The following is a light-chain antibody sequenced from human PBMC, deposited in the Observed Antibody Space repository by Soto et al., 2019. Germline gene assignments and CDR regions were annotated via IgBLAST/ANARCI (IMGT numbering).Light chain of an antibody. J-gene: IGKJ3*01. CDR2: AAS. Sequence: DIQMTQSPSSLSASVGDGVTITCRASQSISSYLNWYQQKPGKAPKLLIYAASSLQSGVPSRFSGSGSGTDFTLTISSLQPEDFATYYCQQSYSTPRFTFGPGTKVDIK. V-gene: IGKV1-39*01. CDR3: QQSYSTPRFT. CDR1: QSISSY.